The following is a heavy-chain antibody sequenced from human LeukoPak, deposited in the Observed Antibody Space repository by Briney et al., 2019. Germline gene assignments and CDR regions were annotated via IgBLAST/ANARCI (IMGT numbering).Heavy chain of an antibody. CDR2: INHSGST. CDR3: ARDRPAPYYDILTGYYEGFDP. V-gene: IGHV4-34*01. CDR1: GGSFSGYY. J-gene: IGHJ5*02. D-gene: IGHD3-9*01. Sequence: SETLSLTCAVYGGSFSGYYWSWIRQPPGKGLEWIGEINHSGSTNYNPSLKSRVTISVDTSKNQFSLKLSSVTAADTAVYYCARDRPAPYYDILTGYYEGFDPWGQGTLVTVSS.